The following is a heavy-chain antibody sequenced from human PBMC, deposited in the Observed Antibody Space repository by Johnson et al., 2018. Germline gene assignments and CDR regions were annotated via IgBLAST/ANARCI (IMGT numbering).Heavy chain of an antibody. D-gene: IGHD4-11*01. CDR1: GDSVSSNSAA. V-gene: IGHV6-1*01. CDR2: TYYRSKWYN. J-gene: IGHJ1*01. Sequence: HTLSLTCAISGDSVSSNSAAWNWIRQSPSRGLEWLGRTYYRSKWYNDYAVSVKSRITINPYTSKNQFYLKLSSVTAADTAVYYCAKGGTVTTWNFQHWGQGTLVTVSS. CDR3: AKGGTVTTWNFQH.